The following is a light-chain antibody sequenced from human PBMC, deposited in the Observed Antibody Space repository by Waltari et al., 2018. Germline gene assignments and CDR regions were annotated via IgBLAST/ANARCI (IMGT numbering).Light chain of an antibody. CDR3: MQALQTPLT. Sequence: DIVMTQSPLSLPVTPGEPASISCRSSQSLLQSNGNNYLDWYLQKPGQSPPPLIYLGSNRASGVPDRFSGSGSGTDFTLKISRVEAEDVGVYYCMQALQTPLTFGGGTKVEIK. J-gene: IGKJ4*01. V-gene: IGKV2-28*01. CDR1: QSLLQSNGNNY. CDR2: LGS.